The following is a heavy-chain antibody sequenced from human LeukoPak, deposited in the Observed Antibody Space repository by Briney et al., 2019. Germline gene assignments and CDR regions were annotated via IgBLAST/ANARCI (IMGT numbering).Heavy chain of an antibody. CDR1: GGTFSSYA. D-gene: IGHD1-26*01. CDR3: ARDGGNSGRYVEY. Sequence: GASVKVSCKASGGTFSSYAISWVRQAPGQGVEWMGRIIPIFGTANYAQKFQGRVTITTDESTSTAYMELSSLRSEDMAVYYSARDGGNSGRYVEYWGQGTLVNVSS. J-gene: IGHJ4*02. CDR2: IIPIFGTA. V-gene: IGHV1-69*05.